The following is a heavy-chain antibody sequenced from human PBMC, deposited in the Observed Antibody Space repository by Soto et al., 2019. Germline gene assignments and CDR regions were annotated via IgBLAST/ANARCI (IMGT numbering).Heavy chain of an antibody. Sequence: SETLSLTCAVYGGSFSGYYWSWIRQPPGKGLEWIGEINHSGSTNYNPSLKSRVTISVDTSKNQFSLKLSSVTAADTAVYYCARSGVIVVTHTKNWFDPWGQGTLVTVSS. CDR1: GGSFSGYY. CDR2: INHSGST. J-gene: IGHJ5*02. D-gene: IGHD2-2*01. CDR3: ARSGVIVVTHTKNWFDP. V-gene: IGHV4-34*01.